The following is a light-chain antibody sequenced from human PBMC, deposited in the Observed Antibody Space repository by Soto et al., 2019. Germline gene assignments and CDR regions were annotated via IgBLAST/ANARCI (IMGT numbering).Light chain of an antibody. J-gene: IGKJ1*01. Sequence: DIQMTQSPSTLSASVGDRVTITCRASHNLDKWLAWYQQKPGKAPKVLIYKASSLESGVPSRFSGSGSGTEFTLTISSLQPDDFATYYCQQYNSYSSFGQGTKVDIK. V-gene: IGKV1-5*03. CDR2: KAS. CDR3: QQYNSYSS. CDR1: HNLDKW.